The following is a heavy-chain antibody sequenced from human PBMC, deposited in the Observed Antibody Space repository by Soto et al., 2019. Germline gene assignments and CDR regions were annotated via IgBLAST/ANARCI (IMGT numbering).Heavy chain of an antibody. J-gene: IGHJ5*02. CDR3: ARVSITIFGVVSWFDP. CDR1: GDSVSSGSYY. CDR2: IYYSGST. D-gene: IGHD3-3*01. V-gene: IGHV4-61*01. Sequence: SETLSLTCTVSGDSVSSGSYYWSWIRQPPGKGLEYIGYIYYSGSTNYNPSLKSRVTISVDTSKNQFSLKLSSVTAADTAVYYCARVSITIFGVVSWFDPWGQGTLVTVS.